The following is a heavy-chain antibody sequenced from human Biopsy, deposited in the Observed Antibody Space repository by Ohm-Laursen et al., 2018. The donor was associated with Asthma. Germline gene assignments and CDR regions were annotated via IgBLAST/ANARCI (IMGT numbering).Heavy chain of an antibody. CDR2: ISYTGSA. CDR3: ARHWDWGSFFDY. J-gene: IGHJ4*02. V-gene: IGHV4-39*01. D-gene: IGHD7-27*01. CDR1: GGSMSSSSYY. Sequence: TLSLTCTVSGGSMSSSSYYWGWIRQPPGKGLEWMGRISYTGSAYHNPSLKSQVTISVVTSKNPFSWKRIFVTAADTAVYYCARHWDWGSFFDYWGQGTPVTVSS.